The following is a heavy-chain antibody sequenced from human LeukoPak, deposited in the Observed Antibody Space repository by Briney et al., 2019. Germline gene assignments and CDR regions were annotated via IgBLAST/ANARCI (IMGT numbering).Heavy chain of an antibody. CDR2: ISNGAATI. CDR3: ARHDSGDSFDY. D-gene: IGHD4/OR15-4a*01. CDR1: GFTFGNYE. Sequence: GGSLRLSCTASGFTFGNYEMNWVRQAPGKGLEWISYISNGAATIHYAVSVKGRFTISRDNAKDSLSLHMNSLRVEDTAVYYCARHDSGDSFDYWGQGTLVTVSS. J-gene: IGHJ4*02. V-gene: IGHV3-48*03.